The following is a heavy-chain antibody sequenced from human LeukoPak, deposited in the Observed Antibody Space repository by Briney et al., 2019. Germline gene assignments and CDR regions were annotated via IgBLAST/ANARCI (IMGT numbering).Heavy chain of an antibody. CDR1: GFTLSSYG. D-gene: IGHD1-26*01. V-gene: IGHV3-30*02. Sequence: GGSLRLSCAASGFTLSSYGMHWVRQAPGKGLEWVAFIRYDGSNKYYADSVKGRFTISRDNSKNTLYLQMNSLRAEDTAVYYCAKDHRYSGSSFFDYWGQGTLVTVSS. CDR3: AKDHRYSGSSFFDY. CDR2: IRYDGSNK. J-gene: IGHJ4*02.